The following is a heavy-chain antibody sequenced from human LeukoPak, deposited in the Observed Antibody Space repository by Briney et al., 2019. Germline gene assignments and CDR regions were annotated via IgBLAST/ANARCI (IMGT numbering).Heavy chain of an antibody. D-gene: IGHD4-17*01. Sequence: SQTLSLTCTVSGGSISSGSYYGSWIRQPAGKGLEWIGRIYTSGSTNYNPSLKSRVTISVDTSKNQFSLKLSSVTAADTAVYYCARSYGDYSAPFDYWGQGTLVTVSS. J-gene: IGHJ4*02. CDR2: IYTSGST. CDR1: GGSISSGSYY. V-gene: IGHV4-61*02. CDR3: ARSYGDYSAPFDY.